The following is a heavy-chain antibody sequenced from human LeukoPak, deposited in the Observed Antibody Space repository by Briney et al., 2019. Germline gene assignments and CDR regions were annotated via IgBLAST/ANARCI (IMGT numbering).Heavy chain of an antibody. CDR2: ISSSSSYI. V-gene: IGHV3-21*01. CDR1: GFTFSNAW. D-gene: IGHD4-17*01. CDR3: AAHYGDAIDY. Sequence: PGGSLRLSCAASGFTFSNAWMSWVRQAPGKGLEWVSSISSSSSYIYYADSVKGRFTISRDNAKNSLYLQMNSLRAEDTAVYYCAAHYGDAIDYWGQGTLVTVSS. J-gene: IGHJ4*02.